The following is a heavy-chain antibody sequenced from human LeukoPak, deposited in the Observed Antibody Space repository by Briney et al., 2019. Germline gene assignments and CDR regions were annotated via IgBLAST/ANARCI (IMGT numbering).Heavy chain of an antibody. J-gene: IGHJ4*02. CDR1: GFTVSSNY. CDR3: AKDSWLIQLWLEY. CDR2: ISGSGGST. D-gene: IGHD5-18*01. Sequence: GGSLRLSCAASGFTVSSNYMSWVRQAPGKGLEWVSAISGSGGSTYYADSVKGRFTISRDNSKNTLYLQMNSLRAEDTAVYYCAKDSWLIQLWLEYWGQGTLVTVSS. V-gene: IGHV3-23*01.